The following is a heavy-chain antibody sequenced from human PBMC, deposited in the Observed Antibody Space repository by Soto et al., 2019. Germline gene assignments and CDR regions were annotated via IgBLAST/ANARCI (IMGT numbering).Heavy chain of an antibody. CDR1: GGTFSSYT. D-gene: IGHD3-16*01. Sequence: QVQLVQSGAEVKKPGSSVKVSCKASGGTFSSYTISWVRQAPGQGLEWMGRIIPILGIANYAQKFQGRVTTTADNSPSTAHMDLSSLRSEDTAVYYCAPPRSWGMAPPRWDYWGQGTLVTVSS. CDR2: IIPILGIA. J-gene: IGHJ4*02. CDR3: APPRSWGMAPPRWDY. V-gene: IGHV1-69*02.